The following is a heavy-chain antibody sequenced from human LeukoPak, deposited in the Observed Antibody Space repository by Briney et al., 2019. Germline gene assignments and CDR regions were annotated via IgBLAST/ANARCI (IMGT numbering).Heavy chain of an antibody. D-gene: IGHD3-10*01. CDR1: GFTFSSYA. CDR2: ISYDGRNE. V-gene: IGHV3-30*03. J-gene: IGHJ2*01. CDR3: VRNRDWYFDL. Sequence: PGRSLRLSCAASGFTFSSYAMHGVRQAPGKGLEWVAFISYDGRNEYYADSVKGRFTISRDNSKNTLYLQMTSLRAEDTAVYYCVRNRDWYFDLWGRGTLVTVSS.